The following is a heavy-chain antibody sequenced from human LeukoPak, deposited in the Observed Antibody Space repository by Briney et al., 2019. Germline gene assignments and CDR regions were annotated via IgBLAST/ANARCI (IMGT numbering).Heavy chain of an antibody. CDR3: AGDLVGGGYDY. CDR1: GGSISSYY. J-gene: IGHJ4*02. CDR2: IYYIGST. Sequence: SETLSLTCTVSGGSISSYYWSWIRQPPGKGLEWIGYIYYIGSTNYNPSLKSRVAISVDTSKNQFSLQLSSVTAADTAVYYCAGDLVGGGYDYWGLGTLVTVSS. D-gene: IGHD3-16*01. V-gene: IGHV4-59*01.